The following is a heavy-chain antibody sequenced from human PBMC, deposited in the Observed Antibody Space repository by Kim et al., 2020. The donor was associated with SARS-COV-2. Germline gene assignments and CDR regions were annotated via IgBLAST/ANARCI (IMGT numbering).Heavy chain of an antibody. D-gene: IGHD3-10*01. V-gene: IGHV3-23*01. J-gene: IGHJ4*02. CDR3: AKSYYFSGRNFFDY. CDR2: ISNSGAGT. CDR1: GFTFSGYT. Sequence: GGSLRLSCAASGFTFSGYTLTWVRQAPGKGLEWVSTISNSGAGTFYADSVKDRFTISRDNSKNTLYLQMNTLGAEDTAKYYCAKSYYFSGRNFFDYWGQGTLVTVSS.